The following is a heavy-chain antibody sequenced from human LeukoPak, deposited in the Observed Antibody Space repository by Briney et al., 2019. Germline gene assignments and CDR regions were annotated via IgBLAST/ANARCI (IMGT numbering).Heavy chain of an antibody. V-gene: IGHV4-59*01. J-gene: IGHJ6*02. D-gene: IGHD4/OR15-4a*01. CDR1: GGSISSYY. Sequence: PSETLSLTCTVSGGSISSYYWSWIRQPPGKGLEWIGYIYYSGSTNYNPSLKSRVTISVDTSKNQFSLKLSSVTAADTAVYYCARGVWGYHYYYYGMDVWGQGTTVTVSS. CDR2: IYYSGST. CDR3: ARGVWGYHYYYYGMDV.